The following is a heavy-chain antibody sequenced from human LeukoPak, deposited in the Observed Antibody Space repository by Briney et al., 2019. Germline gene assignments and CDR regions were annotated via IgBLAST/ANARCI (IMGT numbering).Heavy chain of an antibody. V-gene: IGHV3-64*01. CDR1: GFTISRSS. J-gene: IGHJ4*02. CDR3: ARVGDRSGNGYSH. Sequence: PGGSLRLSCAASGFTISRSSMHWVRQARGKGLEFVSAISRSGGNTYYANSVKGRFTISRDTSKNTLYLQVGSLRVEDMAVYYCARVGDRSGNGYSHWGQGTLVTVSS. CDR2: ISRSGGNT. D-gene: IGHD2-2*03.